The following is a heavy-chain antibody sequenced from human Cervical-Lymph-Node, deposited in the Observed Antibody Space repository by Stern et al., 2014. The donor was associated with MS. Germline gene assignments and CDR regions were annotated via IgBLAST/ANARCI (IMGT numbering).Heavy chain of an antibody. V-gene: IGHV3-15*01. J-gene: IGHJ6*02. CDR1: GFTFRNAW. D-gene: IGHD1-26*01. CDR2: IKSKTDGGTI. CDR3: TTLDRSYPYYYYGMDV. Sequence: VQLVESGGGLVKPGGSLTLSCAASGFTFRNAWMTWIRQAPGTGLERVGRIKSKTDGGTIDYAAPGKGSFTISTDDRKNYRLVQINSLKTEDTAVYYCTTLDRSYPYYYYGMDVWGQGTTVTVSS.